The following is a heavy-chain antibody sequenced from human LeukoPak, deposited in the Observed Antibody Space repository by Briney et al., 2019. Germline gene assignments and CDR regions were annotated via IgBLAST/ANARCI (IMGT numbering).Heavy chain of an antibody. Sequence: SVKVSCKASGGTFSSYAISWVRQAPGQGLEWMGGIIPIFGTANYAQKFQGRVTITTDESTSTAYMELSSLRSEDTAVYYCARGGYGDYNFDYWGQGTLVTVSS. V-gene: IGHV1-69*05. CDR1: GGTFSSYA. J-gene: IGHJ4*02. D-gene: IGHD4-17*01. CDR2: IIPIFGTA. CDR3: ARGGYGDYNFDY.